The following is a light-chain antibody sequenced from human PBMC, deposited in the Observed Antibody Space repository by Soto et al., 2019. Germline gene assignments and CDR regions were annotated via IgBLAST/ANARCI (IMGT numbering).Light chain of an antibody. CDR1: SSNIGAGYD. CDR3: AAWDDSLSVYV. Sequence: QSVLTQPPSVSGAPGQRVTISCTGSSSNIGAGYDVNWYQQLPETAPKLLIFGDSNRPSGVPDRFSDSKSGTSASLAISGLRSEDEADYYCAAWDDSLSVYVFGTGTKV. V-gene: IGLV1-40*01. J-gene: IGLJ1*01. CDR2: GDS.